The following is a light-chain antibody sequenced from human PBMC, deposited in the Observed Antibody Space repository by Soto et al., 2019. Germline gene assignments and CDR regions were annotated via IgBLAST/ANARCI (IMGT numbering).Light chain of an antibody. Sequence: HSALTQPASVSGSPGQSITISCTGTSSDVGGYNYVSWYQQHPGKAPKLMIYEVSDRPSGLSNRFSGSKSGNTASLTISGLQAEDEADYYCSSYTSSTTVVFGGGTQLTVL. V-gene: IGLV2-14*01. J-gene: IGLJ3*02. CDR3: SSYTSSTTVV. CDR2: EVS. CDR1: SSDVGGYNY.